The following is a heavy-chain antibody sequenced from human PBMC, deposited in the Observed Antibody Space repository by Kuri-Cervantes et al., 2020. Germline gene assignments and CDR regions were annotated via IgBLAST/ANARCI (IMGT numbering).Heavy chain of an antibody. CDR3: AREGYNWNYVGPYYYYYYMDV. V-gene: IGHV3-9*01. CDR1: GFTFDDYA. D-gene: IGHD1-7*01. CDR2: ISWNSGSI. J-gene: IGHJ6*03. Sequence: GGSLRLSCAASGFTFDDYAMHWVRQAPGKGLEWVSGISWNSGSIGYADSVKGRFTISRDNAKNSLYLQMNSLRAEDTAVYYCAREGYNWNYVGPYYYYYYMDVWGKGTTVTVSS.